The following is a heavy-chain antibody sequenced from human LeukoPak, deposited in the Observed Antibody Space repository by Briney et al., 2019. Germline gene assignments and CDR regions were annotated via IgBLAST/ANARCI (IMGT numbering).Heavy chain of an antibody. CDR2: IYTSGST. CDR3: ARARVTILAADY. D-gene: IGHD3-3*01. Sequence: SETLSLTCTVSGGSISSGSYYWSWIRQPAGKGLEWIGRIYTSGSTNYNPSLKSRVTISVDTSKNQFSLKLSSVTAADTAVYYCARARVTILAADYWGQGTLVTVSS. V-gene: IGHV4-61*02. CDR1: GGSISSGSYY. J-gene: IGHJ4*02.